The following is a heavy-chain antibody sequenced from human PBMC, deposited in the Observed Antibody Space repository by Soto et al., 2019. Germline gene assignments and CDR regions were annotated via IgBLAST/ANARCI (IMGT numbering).Heavy chain of an antibody. CDR2: ISSSGSTI. CDR3: ARVPGSGYYPYYYYYGMDV. Sequence: GGSLRLACAASGFAVGFSYMNWVRQAPGEGLEWVSYISSSGSTIYYADSVKGRFTISRDNAKNSLYLQMNSLRAEDTAVYYCARVPGSGYYPYYYYYGMDVWGQGTTVTVSS. V-gene: IGHV3-11*04. CDR1: GFAVGFSY. J-gene: IGHJ6*02. D-gene: IGHD3-3*01.